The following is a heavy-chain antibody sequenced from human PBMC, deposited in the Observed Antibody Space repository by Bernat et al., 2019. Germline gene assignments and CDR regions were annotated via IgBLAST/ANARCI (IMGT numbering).Heavy chain of an antibody. CDR1: GGSISSYY. CDR2: IYYSGST. Sequence: QVQLQESGPGLVKPSETLSLTCTVSGGSISSYYWSWIRQPPGKGLEWIGYIYYSGSTNYYPSLKSRVTISVDTSKNQFSLKLSSVTAADTAVYYCARVYGDLLDYWGQGTLVTVSS. J-gene: IGHJ4*02. CDR3: ARVYGDLLDY. V-gene: IGHV4-59*01. D-gene: IGHD4-17*01.